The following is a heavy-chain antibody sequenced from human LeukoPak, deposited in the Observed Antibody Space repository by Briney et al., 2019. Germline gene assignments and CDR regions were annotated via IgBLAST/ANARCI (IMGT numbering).Heavy chain of an antibody. CDR1: GGSISSGGYY. CDR2: IYHSGST. Sequence: SETLSLTCTVSGGSISSGGYYWSWIRQPPGKGLEWIGYIYHSGSTYYNPSLKSRVTISVDRSKNQFSLKLSSVTAADTAVYYCARVLTAIEKYFQHWGQGTLVTVSS. V-gene: IGHV4-30-2*01. J-gene: IGHJ1*01. D-gene: IGHD5-18*01. CDR3: ARVLTAIEKYFQH.